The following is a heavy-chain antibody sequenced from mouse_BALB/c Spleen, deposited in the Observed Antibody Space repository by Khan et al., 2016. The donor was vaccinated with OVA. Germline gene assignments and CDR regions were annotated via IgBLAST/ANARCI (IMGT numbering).Heavy chain of an antibody. Sequence: VQLQQSGAELVKPGASVKLSCKASGYTFTSYYMYWVRQRPGQGLEWIGGINPSNGGTNFNEKFKSKATLTVDKSYSTAYMRLSSLTSEDSAVYYCTRSGWAAFAYWGQGTLVTVSA. J-gene: IGHJ3*01. CDR1: GYTFTSYY. CDR2: INPSNGGT. D-gene: IGHD1-1*02. V-gene: IGHV1S81*02. CDR3: TRSGWAAFAY.